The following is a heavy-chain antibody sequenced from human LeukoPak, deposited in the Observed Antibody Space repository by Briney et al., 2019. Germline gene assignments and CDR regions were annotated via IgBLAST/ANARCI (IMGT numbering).Heavy chain of an antibody. Sequence: PGGSLRLSCAASGFTFSGFSMSWVRQSPTKGLEWVANIKQDGSERYYVDSVKGRFTISRDNSENIVYLQMNNLRAEDTAVYYCAGRVTGYSSGYVYWGQGTLVTVSS. D-gene: IGHD5-18*01. CDR3: AGRVTGYSSGYVY. V-gene: IGHV3-7*03. J-gene: IGHJ4*02. CDR1: GFTFSGFS. CDR2: IKQDGSER.